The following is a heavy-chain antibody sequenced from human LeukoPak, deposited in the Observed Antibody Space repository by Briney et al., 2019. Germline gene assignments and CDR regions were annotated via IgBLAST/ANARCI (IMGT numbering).Heavy chain of an antibody. Sequence: GGSLSLSCAASGFTFSSYCMSWVRQAPGKGLEWVANIKQDGSEKYYVDSVKGRFTIPRDNAKNSLYLQMNSLRAEDTAVYYCARVAAAGPKNWFDPWGQGTLVTVSS. V-gene: IGHV3-7*01. J-gene: IGHJ5*02. CDR3: ARVAAAGPKNWFDP. D-gene: IGHD6-13*01. CDR1: GFTFSSYC. CDR2: IKQDGSEK.